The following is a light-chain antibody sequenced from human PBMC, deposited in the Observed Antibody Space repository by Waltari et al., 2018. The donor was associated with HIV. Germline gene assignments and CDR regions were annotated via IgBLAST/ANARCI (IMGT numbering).Light chain of an antibody. V-gene: IGLV3-21*02. Sequence: ELSQPPSVSVAPGQTATLACVGNNLQTKDVHWYRQKSGQAPVAVIHDDTDRPSGITDRISGSNSGDTATLIIRRVEGDDEADYYCQVWDTSSDWVFGGGTKLTVL. CDR3: QVWDTSSDWV. J-gene: IGLJ3*02. CDR2: DDT. CDR1: NLQTKD.